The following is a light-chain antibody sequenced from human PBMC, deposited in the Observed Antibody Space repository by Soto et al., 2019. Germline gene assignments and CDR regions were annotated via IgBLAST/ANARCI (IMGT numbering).Light chain of an antibody. Sequence: ILLTQSPSSLSASIGDRVTIPCRASQAISTYLAWYQHKPGKAPKLLLSAASTLQSGVPSRFSGSGSGTDFSLTISSLQPEDFATYYCRHLNSYPSVQFGQGTKVEIK. J-gene: IGKJ1*01. CDR2: AAS. V-gene: IGKV1-9*01. CDR3: RHLNSYPSVQ. CDR1: QAISTY.